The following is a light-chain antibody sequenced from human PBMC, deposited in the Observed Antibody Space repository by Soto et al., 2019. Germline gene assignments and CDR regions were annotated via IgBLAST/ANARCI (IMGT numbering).Light chain of an antibody. J-gene: IGKJ5*01. CDR2: GSS. CDR3: QQGYSTTPIT. V-gene: IGKV1-39*01. CDR1: QDIKNY. Sequence: DIQMTQSPSSLSAAMGDRVTITCRASQDIKNYLNWYQHKPGAAPKLLIFGSSNLESGVPARFSGHGAGTEFNFSISSLQREDFATYYCQQGYSTTPITFGQGTRVDIK.